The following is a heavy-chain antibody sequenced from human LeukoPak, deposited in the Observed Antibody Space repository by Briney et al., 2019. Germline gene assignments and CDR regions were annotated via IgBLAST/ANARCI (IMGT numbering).Heavy chain of an antibody. J-gene: IGHJ6*02. CDR3: ASAVAGTSYYYYYGMDV. Sequence: SQTLSLTCTVSGGSISSGGYSWSWIRQHPGKGLEWIGYIYYSGSTYYNPSLKSRITISVDTSKNQFSLKLSSVTAADTAVYYCASAVAGTSYYYYYGMDVWGQGTTVTVSS. CDR1: GGSISSGGYS. V-gene: IGHV4-31*03. CDR2: IYYSGST. D-gene: IGHD6-19*01.